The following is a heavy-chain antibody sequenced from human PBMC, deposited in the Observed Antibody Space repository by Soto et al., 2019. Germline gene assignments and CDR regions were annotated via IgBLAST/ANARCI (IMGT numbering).Heavy chain of an antibody. D-gene: IGHD3-9*01. J-gene: IGHJ4*02. Sequence: EVQLVESGGGLVQPGRSLRLSCAASGFTFDDYAMHWVRQAPGKGLEWVSGISWNSGSIGYADSVKGRFTISRDNAKNSLYLQMNSLRAEDTALYYCAKDKGDFDWLLYEFDYWGQGTLVTVSS. CDR1: GFTFDDYA. CDR2: ISWNSGSI. CDR3: AKDKGDFDWLLYEFDY. V-gene: IGHV3-9*01.